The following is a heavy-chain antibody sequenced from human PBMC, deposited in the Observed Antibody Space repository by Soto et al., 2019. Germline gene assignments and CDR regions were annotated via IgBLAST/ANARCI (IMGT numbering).Heavy chain of an antibody. V-gene: IGHV4-4*02. J-gene: IGHJ3*02. CDR1: SGSISSSNW. Sequence: QVQLQESGPGLVKPSGTLSLTCAVSSGSISSSNWWSWVRQPPGKGLEWIGEIYHSGSTNYNPSLKSRVTISVDKSKNHFSLKLSSVTAADTAVYYCASGYSPYCSGGSCYLDAFDIWGQGTMVTVSS. D-gene: IGHD2-15*01. CDR3: ASGYSPYCSGGSCYLDAFDI. CDR2: IYHSGST.